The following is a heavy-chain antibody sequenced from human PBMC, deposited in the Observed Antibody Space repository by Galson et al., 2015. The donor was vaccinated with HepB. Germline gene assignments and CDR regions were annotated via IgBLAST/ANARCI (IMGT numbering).Heavy chain of an antibody. D-gene: IGHD4-17*01. CDR3: ARGGGGDYGWYFDL. CDR2: IISFFGIA. Sequence: SVKVSCKASGGTFSNYAINWVRQAPGQGLEWMGTIISFFGIANYAQKFQGRVTITADKSTSTAYMELSSLRSEDTAVYYCARGGGGDYGWYFDLWGRGTLVTVSS. CDR1: GGTFSNYA. J-gene: IGHJ2*01. V-gene: IGHV1-69*04.